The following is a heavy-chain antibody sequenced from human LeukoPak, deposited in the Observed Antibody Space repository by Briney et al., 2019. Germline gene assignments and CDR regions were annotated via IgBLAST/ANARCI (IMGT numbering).Heavy chain of an antibody. CDR2: IYYSGSA. Sequence: AETLSLTCTVSGCSFLSSSYYWGWIRQPPGRGLEWIAYIYYSGSANYNPSLKSRVTMSVDTYKNQLLLHLISVTGADKAMYYCARRTDVNTFDLWGQGTMVTVSS. J-gene: IGHJ3*01. D-gene: IGHD3-16*01. CDR1: GCSFLSSSYY. V-gene: IGHV4-61*01. CDR3: ARRTDVNTFDL.